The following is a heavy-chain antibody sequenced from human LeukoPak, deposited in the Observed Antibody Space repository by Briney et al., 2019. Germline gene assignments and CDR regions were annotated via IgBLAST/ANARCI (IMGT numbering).Heavy chain of an antibody. CDR1: GYTFTSYG. Sequence: ASVKVSCKASGYTFTSYGISWVRQAPGQGLEWMGWISAHNGNTNYAQKLQGRVTMTTDTSTSTAYMELRSLRSDDTAVYYCARLIWFGRAYYYYMDVWGKGTTVTVSS. D-gene: IGHD3-10*01. J-gene: IGHJ6*03. V-gene: IGHV1-18*01. CDR3: ARLIWFGRAYYYYMDV. CDR2: ISAHNGNT.